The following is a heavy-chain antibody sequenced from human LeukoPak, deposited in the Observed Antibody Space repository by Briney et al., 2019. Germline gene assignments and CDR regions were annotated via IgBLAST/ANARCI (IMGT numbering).Heavy chain of an antibody. CDR3: AREAMDRYYYYGMDV. CDR1: GGTFSSYA. CDR2: IIPIFGTA. D-gene: IGHD5-18*01. Sequence: GASVKVSCKASGGTFSSYAISWVRPAPGQGLEWMGGIIPIFGTANYAQKFQGRVTITADESTGTAYMELSSLRSEDTAVYYCAREAMDRYYYYGMDVWGQGTTVTVSS. J-gene: IGHJ6*02. V-gene: IGHV1-69*01.